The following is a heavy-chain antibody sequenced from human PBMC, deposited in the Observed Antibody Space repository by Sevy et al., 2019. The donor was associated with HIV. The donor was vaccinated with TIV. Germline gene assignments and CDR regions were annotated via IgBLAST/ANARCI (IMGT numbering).Heavy chain of an antibody. D-gene: IGHD3-22*01. V-gene: IGHV3-23*01. CDR1: GFTFSSYA. Sequence: GGSLRLSCAASGFTFSSYAMSWVRQAPGKGLEWVSAISGSGGSTYYADSVKGRFTISRDNSKNTLYLQMNSLRAEDTAVYYCARNTASSAQIRYFQHWGQGTLVTVSS. CDR2: ISGSGGST. CDR3: ARNTASSAQIRYFQH. J-gene: IGHJ1*01.